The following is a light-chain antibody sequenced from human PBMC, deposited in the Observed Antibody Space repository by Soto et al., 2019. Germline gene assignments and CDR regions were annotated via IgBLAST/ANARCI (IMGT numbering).Light chain of an antibody. CDR3: HQSYSTPLT. CDR1: QGISTF. V-gene: IGKV1-39*01. J-gene: IGKJ4*01. Sequence: DIQITQSPPSLSASVGDRVTISCQASQGISTFLNWYQQKPGKAPRLLIYTASSLQSGVPSRFSGSGSGTDFTLTISSMQPEDFATYYCHQSYSTPLTFGGGTKVDIK. CDR2: TAS.